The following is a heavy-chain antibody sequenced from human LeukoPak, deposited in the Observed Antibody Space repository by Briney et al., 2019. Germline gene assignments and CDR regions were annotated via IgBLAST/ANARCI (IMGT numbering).Heavy chain of an antibody. CDR3: AKAQLPDYFYMDV. J-gene: IGHJ6*03. Sequence: PSQTLPLTCTVSGGSISSGGYYWSWIRQHPGKGLEWIGYIYYSGSTYYNPSLKSRVTISVDTSQNQFSLKLSSVTAADTAVYYCAKAQLPDYFYMDVWGKGTTVTVSS. V-gene: IGHV4-31*03. D-gene: IGHD1-1*01. CDR1: GGSISSGGYY. CDR2: IYYSGST.